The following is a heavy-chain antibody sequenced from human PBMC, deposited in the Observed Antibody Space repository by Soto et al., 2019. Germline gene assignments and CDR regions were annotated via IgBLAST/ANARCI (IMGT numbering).Heavy chain of an antibody. Sequence: GGSLRLSCAASGFTFSSYAMHWVRQAPGKGLEWVAVISYDGSNKYYADSVKGRFTISRDNSKNTLYLQMNSLRAEDTAVYYCARVASAGGYSYGYFNYWGQGTLVTVSS. CDR2: ISYDGSNK. J-gene: IGHJ4*02. CDR3: ARVASAGGYSYGYFNY. V-gene: IGHV3-30-3*01. CDR1: GFTFSSYA. D-gene: IGHD5-18*01.